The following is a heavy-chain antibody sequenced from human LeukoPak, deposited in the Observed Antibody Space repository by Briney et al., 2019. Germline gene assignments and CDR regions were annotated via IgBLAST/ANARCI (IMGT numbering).Heavy chain of an antibody. D-gene: IGHD3-3*01. J-gene: IGHJ4*02. V-gene: IGHV3-9*01. CDR2: ISWNSGSI. CDR3: AKSLEAYYAFWSGYADY. Sequence: QPGGSLRLSCAASGFTFDDYAMHWVRQAPGKGLEWVSGISWNSGSIGYADSVKGRFTISRDNAKNSLYLQMNSLRAEDTAIYYCAKSLEAYYAFWSGYADYWGQGTLVTVSS. CDR1: GFTFDDYA.